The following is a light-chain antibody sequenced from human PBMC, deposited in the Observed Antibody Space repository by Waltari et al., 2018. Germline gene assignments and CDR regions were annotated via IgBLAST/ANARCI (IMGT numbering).Light chain of an antibody. CDR3: ETGGHGSWV. J-gene: IGLJ3*02. CDR1: SGPSGTA. Sequence: QLVVTQSPSVSAALGASVKLTCTRSSGPSGTAIAWLQPRPEKGPRYLMTVNSDGSHSQGDEIRDRFSGSSAGAVRYLTSSNVQSEDEADYYCETGGHGSWVFCGGTRLTVL. V-gene: IGLV4-69*01. CDR2: VNSDGSH.